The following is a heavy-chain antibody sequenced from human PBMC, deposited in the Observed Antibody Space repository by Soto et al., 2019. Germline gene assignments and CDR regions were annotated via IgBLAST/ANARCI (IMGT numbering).Heavy chain of an antibody. CDR1: GYNFNNYW. CDR2: IDPSDSDT. Sequence: PGESLKISCKGSGYNFNNYWIGWVRQMPGKGLEWMGLIDPSDSDTRYSPSFQGQVTMSADKAMTTAYLQWSSLKASDNAMYYCARGYSSLPDDRFDIGSQGTMVTGSS. CDR3: ARGYSSLPDDRFDI. J-gene: IGHJ3*02. V-gene: IGHV5-51*01. D-gene: IGHD6-13*01.